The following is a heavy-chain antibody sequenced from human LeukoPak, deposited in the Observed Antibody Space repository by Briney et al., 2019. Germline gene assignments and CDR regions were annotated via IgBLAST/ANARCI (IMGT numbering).Heavy chain of an antibody. CDR1: GFTFSSYS. D-gene: IGHD5-18*01. Sequence: GGSLRLSCAASGFTFSSYSMNWVRQAPGKGLEWVSSISSSSSYIYYADSVKGRFTISRDNAKNSLYLQMNSLRAEDTAVYYCARDWRGYRTLRAFDHWGQGTLVTVSS. J-gene: IGHJ4*02. CDR3: ARDWRGYRTLRAFDH. V-gene: IGHV3-21*01. CDR2: ISSSSSYI.